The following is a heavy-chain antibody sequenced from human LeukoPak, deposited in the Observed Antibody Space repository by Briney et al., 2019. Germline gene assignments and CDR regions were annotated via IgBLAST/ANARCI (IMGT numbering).Heavy chain of an antibody. CDR1: GGSISSGDYY. V-gene: IGHV4-61*08. CDR2: IYYSGST. D-gene: IGHD3-3*01. J-gene: IGHJ6*03. CDR3: ARTTYDSHYYYYMDV. Sequence: SQTLSLTCTVSGGSISSGDYYWSWIRQPPGKGLEWIGYIYYSGSTNYNPSLKSRVTISVDTSKNQFSLKLRSVTAADTAVYYCARTTYDSHYYYYMDVWGKGTTVTVSS.